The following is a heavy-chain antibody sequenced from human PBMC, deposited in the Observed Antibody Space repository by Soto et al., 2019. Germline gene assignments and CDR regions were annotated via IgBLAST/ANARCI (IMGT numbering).Heavy chain of an antibody. CDR3: ARDRGDYEYYFDY. CDR1: GGSISSYY. V-gene: IGHV4-59*01. D-gene: IGHD4-17*01. CDR2: IYYSGST. Sequence: SETLSLTCTVSGGSISSYYWSWIRQPPGKGLEWIGYIYYSGSTNYNPSLKSRVTISVDTSKNQFSLKLSSVTAADTAVYYCARDRGDYEYYFDYWGQGTLVTVS. J-gene: IGHJ4*02.